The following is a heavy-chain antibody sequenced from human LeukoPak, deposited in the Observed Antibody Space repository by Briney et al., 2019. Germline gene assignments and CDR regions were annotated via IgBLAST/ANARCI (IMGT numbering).Heavy chain of an antibody. CDR2: ISYDGSNK. Sequence: GRSLRLSCAASGFTFSSYGMHWVRQAPGKGLEWVAVISYDGSNKYYADSVKGRFTISRDNSKNTLYLQMNSLRAEDTAVYHCAKDRFEWELSWFDPWGQGTLVTVSS. J-gene: IGHJ5*02. CDR3: AKDRFEWELSWFDP. D-gene: IGHD1-26*01. V-gene: IGHV3-30*18. CDR1: GFTFSSYG.